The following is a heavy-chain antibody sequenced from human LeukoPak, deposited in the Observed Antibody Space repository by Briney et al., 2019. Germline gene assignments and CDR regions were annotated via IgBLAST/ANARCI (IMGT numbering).Heavy chain of an antibody. V-gene: IGHV1-2*02. J-gene: IGHJ6*03. CDR3: ARDQEAYCGVDCSYYYYVDV. CDR2: INPNSGGT. D-gene: IGHD2-21*01. Sequence: ASVKVSCKASEYTFTSYYMHWVRQAPGQGLEWMGWINPNSGGTNYAQKFQGRVTMTRDTSISTAYMELSRLRSDDTAVYYCARDQEAYCGVDCSYYYYVDVWGKGTTVTVSS. CDR1: EYTFTSYY.